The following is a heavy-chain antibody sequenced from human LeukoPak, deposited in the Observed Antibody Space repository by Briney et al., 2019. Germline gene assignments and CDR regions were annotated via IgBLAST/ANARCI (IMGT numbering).Heavy chain of an antibody. CDR2: IYHSGST. CDR1: GGSISSYY. D-gene: IGHD4-17*01. CDR3: ARGGTVTFDY. Sequence: PSETLSLTCTVSGGSISSYYWSWIRQPPGRGLEWIGYIYHSGSTNYNPSLKSRVTISVDTSKNQFSLKLSSVTAADTAVYYCARGGTVTFDYWGQGTLVTVSS. V-gene: IGHV4-59*01. J-gene: IGHJ4*02.